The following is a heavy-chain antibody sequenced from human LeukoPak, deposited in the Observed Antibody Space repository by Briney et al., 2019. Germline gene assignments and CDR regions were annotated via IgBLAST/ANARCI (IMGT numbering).Heavy chain of an antibody. Sequence: SETLSLTCTVSGGSISSYYWSWIRQPPGKGLEWIGYIYHSGSTDCNPSLKSRVTISVDTSKSQFSLKLTSVTAADTAVYYCATLTTVVTAYYFDHWGQGTLVTVSS. V-gene: IGHV4-4*09. CDR2: IYHSGST. D-gene: IGHD4-23*01. CDR1: GGSISSYY. J-gene: IGHJ4*02. CDR3: ATLTTVVTAYYFDH.